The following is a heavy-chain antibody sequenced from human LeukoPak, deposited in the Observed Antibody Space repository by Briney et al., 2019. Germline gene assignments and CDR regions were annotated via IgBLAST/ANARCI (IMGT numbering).Heavy chain of an antibody. J-gene: IGHJ4*02. Sequence: GGSLRLSCTASGFSFSSYSMNWVRQAPGKGLEWVAYIAYTNTIHYADSVRGRFAISRDNAKNSLYLQLNSLRAEDTAVYYCARDPHSLDYWGQGARVTVSS. CDR2: IAYTNTI. V-gene: IGHV3-48*01. CDR1: GFSFSSYS. CDR3: ARDPHSLDY.